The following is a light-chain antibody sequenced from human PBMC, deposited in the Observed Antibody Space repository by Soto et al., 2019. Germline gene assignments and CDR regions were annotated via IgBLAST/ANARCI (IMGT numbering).Light chain of an antibody. CDR3: QQYNYSLT. J-gene: IGKJ1*01. Sequence: DIQMTQSPSTLSASVGDRVTITCRASQSISSWLAWYQQKPGKAPNVLIYDVSSLESGVPSRFSGSGSGTEFSLTISSLQPDDIATYYCQQYNYSLTFGQGTKVDIK. CDR2: DVS. CDR1: QSISSW. V-gene: IGKV1-5*01.